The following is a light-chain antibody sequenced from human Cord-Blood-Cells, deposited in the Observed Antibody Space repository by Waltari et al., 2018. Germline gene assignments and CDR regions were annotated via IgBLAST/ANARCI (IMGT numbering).Light chain of an antibody. CDR2: AAS. CDR3: QQSYSTQYT. Sequence: DIQMPQSPSSLSASVGDRDTITCRASQSISSYLNLYQQKPGKAPKLLIYAASSLQSGVPSRFSGSGSGTDFTLTISSLQPEDFATYYCQQSYSTQYTFGQGTKLEIK. CDR1: QSISSY. V-gene: IGKV1-39*01. J-gene: IGKJ2*01.